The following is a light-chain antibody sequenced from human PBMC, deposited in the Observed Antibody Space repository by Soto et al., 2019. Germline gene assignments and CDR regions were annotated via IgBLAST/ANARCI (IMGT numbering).Light chain of an antibody. CDR3: AAWGDSLNGYV. CDR1: SSNIGTNA. J-gene: IGLJ1*01. V-gene: IGLV1-44*01. CDR2: NNN. Sequence: QSALTQPPSASGTPGQRVTISCSGSSSNIGTNAVNWYQQLPGTAPKLLIYNNNQRPSGVPDRFSGSKSGTSASLAISGLQSEDEADYYCAAWGDSLNGYVFGTGTKVTVL.